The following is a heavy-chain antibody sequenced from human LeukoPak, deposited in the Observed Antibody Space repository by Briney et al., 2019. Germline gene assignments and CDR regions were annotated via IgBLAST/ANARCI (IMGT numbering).Heavy chain of an antibody. Sequence: PSETLSLTCAVYGGSFSGYYWSWIRQPPGKGLEWIGEINHSGSTNYNPSLMSRVTISVDTSKNQFSLKLSSVTAADTAVYYWARGRTRNYSSSWRYYFDYWGQGTLVTVSS. J-gene: IGHJ4*02. CDR3: ARGRTRNYSSSWRYYFDY. V-gene: IGHV4-34*01. CDR2: INHSGST. D-gene: IGHD6-13*01. CDR1: GGSFSGYY.